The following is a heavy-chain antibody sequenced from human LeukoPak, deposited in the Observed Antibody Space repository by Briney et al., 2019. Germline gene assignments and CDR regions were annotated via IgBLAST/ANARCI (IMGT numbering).Heavy chain of an antibody. D-gene: IGHD6-13*01. CDR2: IYYSGST. Sequence: SETLSLTCTVSGGSISSYYWSWIRQPPGKGLEWIGYIYYSGSTNYNPSLKSRVTISVDTSKNQFSLKLSSVTAADTAVYYCARDLDGVAAAGHFDYWGQGTLLTVSS. CDR3: ARDLDGVAAAGHFDY. CDR1: GGSISSYY. V-gene: IGHV4-59*01. J-gene: IGHJ4*02.